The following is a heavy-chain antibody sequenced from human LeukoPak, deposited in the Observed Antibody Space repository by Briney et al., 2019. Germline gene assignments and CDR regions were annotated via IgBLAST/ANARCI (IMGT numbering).Heavy chain of an antibody. CDR2: IYPGDSDT. CDR3: ARRFRDSSGYYSYYFDY. D-gene: IGHD3-22*01. CDR1: GCSFTTYW. J-gene: IGHJ4*02. V-gene: IGHV5-51*01. Sequence: PGESLKISCKGSGCSFTTYWIGWVRQMPGRGVEWMGIIYPGDSDTRYSPSFQGQVTISADKSISTAYLQWSSLKASDTAMYYCARRFRDSSGYYSYYFDYWGQGTLVTVSS.